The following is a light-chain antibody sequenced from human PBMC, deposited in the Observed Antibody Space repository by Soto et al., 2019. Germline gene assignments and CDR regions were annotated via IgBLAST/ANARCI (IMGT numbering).Light chain of an antibody. Sequence: QSVLTQPPSVSAAPGQRVTISCSGSSSNMGNNDVSWYQQLPGTAPKLLIYENNKRPSGIPDRFSGSKSGTSATLGITGLRTGDEADYYCGTWDSSLSAGGVFGGGTKVTVL. CDR3: GTWDSSLSAGGV. CDR1: SSNMGNND. J-gene: IGLJ3*02. V-gene: IGLV1-51*02. CDR2: ENN.